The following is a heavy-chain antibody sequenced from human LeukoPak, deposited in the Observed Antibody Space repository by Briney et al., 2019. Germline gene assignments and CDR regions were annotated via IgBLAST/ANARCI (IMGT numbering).Heavy chain of an antibody. CDR2: IGTAGDP. D-gene: IGHD1-26*01. CDR1: GFTFSSYD. CDR3: ARALLVGATTDYYYGMDV. V-gene: IGHV3-13*05. J-gene: IGHJ6*02. Sequence: GGSLRLSCAASGFTFSSYDMHWVRHATGKGLEWVSAIGTAGDPYYPGSVKGRFTISRENAKNSLYLQMNSLRAEDTAVYYCARALLVGATTDYYYGMDVWGQGTTVTVSS.